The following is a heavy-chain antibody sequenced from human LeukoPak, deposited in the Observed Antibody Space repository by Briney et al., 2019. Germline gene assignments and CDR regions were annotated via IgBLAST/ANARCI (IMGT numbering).Heavy chain of an antibody. V-gene: IGHV3-48*03. J-gene: IGHJ6*02. CDR3: ARDSVTTVVTPWYYYYGMDV. CDR2: ISSIGSTI. CDR1: GFTFSSYE. D-gene: IGHD4-23*01. Sequence: GGSLRLSCAASGFTFSSYEMNWVRQAPGKGLEWVSYISSIGSTIYYADSVKGRFTISRDNAKNSLYLQMNSLRAEDTAVYYCARDSVTTVVTPWYYYYGMDVWGQGTTVTVSS.